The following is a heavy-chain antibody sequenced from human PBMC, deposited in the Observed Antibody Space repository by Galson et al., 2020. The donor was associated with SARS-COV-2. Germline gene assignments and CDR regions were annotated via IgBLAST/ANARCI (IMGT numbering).Heavy chain of an antibody. J-gene: IGHJ4*02. Sequence: GESLKTSCHGPGYRFSSYWIGWVRQMPGKGLEWMGHIHPGDSDTKHSSSFHGQVTISAEKSTSTAYLQWSSLKASDTPMYYCARLGGGYTYGYDYWGQGTLVTVSS. CDR2: IHPGDSDT. CDR3: ARLGGGYTYGYDY. D-gene: IGHD5-18*01. CDR1: GYRFSSYW. V-gene: IGHV5-51*01.